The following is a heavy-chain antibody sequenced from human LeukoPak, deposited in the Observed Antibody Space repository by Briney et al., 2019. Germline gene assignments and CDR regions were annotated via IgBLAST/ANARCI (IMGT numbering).Heavy chain of an antibody. CDR2: INHSGST. J-gene: IGHJ6*02. V-gene: IGHV4-34*01. CDR3: ARPGNYDFWSGGNYYYYYGMDV. CDR1: GGSFSGYY. D-gene: IGHD3-3*01. Sequence: SETLSLTCAVYGGSFSGYYWSWIRQPPGKGLEWIGEINHSGSTNYNPSLKSRVTISVDTSKNQFSLKLGSVTAADTAVYYCARPGNYDFWSGGNYYYYYGMDVWGQGTTVTVSS.